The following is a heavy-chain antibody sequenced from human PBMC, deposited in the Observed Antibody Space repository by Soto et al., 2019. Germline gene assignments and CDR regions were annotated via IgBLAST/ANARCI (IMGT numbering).Heavy chain of an antibody. CDR2: VSTSGGRT. CDR3: APLAVDVDLVATAKNDY. V-gene: IGHV3-23*01. J-gene: IGHJ4*02. Sequence: GGPLRLSCAASGFTFTNYALNWVRQAPGRGLEWVSAVSTSGGRTYYADSVKGRFTISRDNSKNTVYLQMNSLRAEDTAVYYCAPLAVDVDLVATAKNDYWGQGTLVTVSS. CDR1: GFTFTNYA. D-gene: IGHD5-12*01.